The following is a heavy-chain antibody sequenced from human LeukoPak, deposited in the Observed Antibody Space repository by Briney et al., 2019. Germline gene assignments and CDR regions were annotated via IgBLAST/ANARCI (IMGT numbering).Heavy chain of an antibody. J-gene: IGHJ6*02. CDR3: AKDGKEWGLFGYYYYGMDV. CDR1: GFTFSSYA. D-gene: IGHD3-3*01. CDR2: ISYDGSNK. V-gene: IGHV3-30*04. Sequence: GRSLRLSCAASGFTFSSYAMHWVRQAAGKGLEWVAVISYDGSNKYYADSVKGRFTISRDNSKNTLYLQMNSLRAEDTAVYYCAKDGKEWGLFGYYYYGMDVWGQGTTVTVSS.